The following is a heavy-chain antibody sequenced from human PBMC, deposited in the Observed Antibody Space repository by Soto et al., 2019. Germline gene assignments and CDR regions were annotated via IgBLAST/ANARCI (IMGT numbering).Heavy chain of an antibody. D-gene: IGHD4-17*01. J-gene: IGHJ3*02. V-gene: IGHV4-39*01. CDR2: IYYSGST. CDR1: GGSISSSSYY. CDR3: ASPTSDGDYDSAAFDI. Sequence: SETLSLTCTVSGGSISSSSYYWGWIRQPPGKGLEWIGSIYYSGSTYYNPSLKSRVTISVDTSKNQFSLKLSSVTAADTAVYYCASPTSDGDYDSAAFDIWGQGTMVTV.